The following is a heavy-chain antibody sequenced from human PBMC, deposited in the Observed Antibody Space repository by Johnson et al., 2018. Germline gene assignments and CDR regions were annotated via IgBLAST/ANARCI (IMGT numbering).Heavy chain of an antibody. CDR3: ARGGSGSYPYGMDV. V-gene: IGHV4-59*01. CDR1: GGSISSYC. D-gene: IGHD1-26*01. Sequence: QVQLQESGPGLVKPSETLSLICTVSGGSISSYCWSWIRQPPGKGLEWIGYMYYSGSSNYNPSLKSRVTISVDTSKTQFSLKLSSVTAADTAVYYCARGGSGSYPYGMDVWGQGTTVTVSS. J-gene: IGHJ6*02. CDR2: MYYSGSS.